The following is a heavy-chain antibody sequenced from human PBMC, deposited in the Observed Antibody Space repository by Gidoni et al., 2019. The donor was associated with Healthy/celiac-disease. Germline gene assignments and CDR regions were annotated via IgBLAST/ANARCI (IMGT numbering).Heavy chain of an antibody. V-gene: IGHV4-59*01. CDR1: GGSISSYY. J-gene: IGHJ4*02. CDR3: ARDGGETYYFDY. Sequence: QVQLQESGPGLVKPSETLSLTCTVPGGSISSYYWSWIRQPPGKGLEWIGYIYYSGSTNYNPSLKSRVTISVDTSKNQFSLKLSSVTAADTAVYYCARDGGETYYFDYWGQGTLVTVSS. CDR2: IYYSGST. D-gene: IGHD2-21*01.